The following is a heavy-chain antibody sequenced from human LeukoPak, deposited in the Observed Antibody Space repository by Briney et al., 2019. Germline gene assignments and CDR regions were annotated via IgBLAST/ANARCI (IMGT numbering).Heavy chain of an antibody. V-gene: IGHV3-13*01. CDR1: GFTFSSYD. D-gene: IGHD1-26*01. Sequence: GGSLRLSCAASGFTFSSYDIHWVRQATGKGLEWVSGIGTAGEIYYPGSVKGRFTISRENAKNSLYLQMNSLRAGDTAVYYCAREGVYGGSYYTSAFDIWGQGTMVTVSS. J-gene: IGHJ3*02. CDR3: AREGVYGGSYYTSAFDI. CDR2: IGTAGEI.